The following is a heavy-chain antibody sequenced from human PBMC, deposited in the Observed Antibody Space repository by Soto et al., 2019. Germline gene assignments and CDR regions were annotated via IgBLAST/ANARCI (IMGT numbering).Heavy chain of an antibody. V-gene: IGHV4-31*03. Sequence: QVQLQESGPGLVKPSQTLSLTCTVSGGSISSGCYYWSWIRQHPGKGLEWIGYIYYSGRTYYNPSLKSRVTISVDTSKNLFSLKVSSVTAADTAVYYCARGGGYSYGHDTSLHFDYWGQGTLVTVSS. CDR2: IYYSGRT. CDR3: ARGGGYSYGHDTSLHFDY. J-gene: IGHJ4*02. D-gene: IGHD5-18*01. CDR1: GGSISSGCYY.